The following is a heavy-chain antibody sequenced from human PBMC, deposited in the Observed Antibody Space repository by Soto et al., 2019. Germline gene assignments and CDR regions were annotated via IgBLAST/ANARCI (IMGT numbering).Heavy chain of an antibody. CDR1: GYSFTSYW. Sequence: GESLKISCKGSGYSFTSYWIGWVRQMPGKGLKWMGIIYPGDSDTRYSPSFQGQVTISADKSISTAYLQWSSLKASDTAMYYCARLVTIFGVVIAYFQHWGQGTLVTVSS. D-gene: IGHD3-3*01. CDR3: ARLVTIFGVVIAYFQH. J-gene: IGHJ1*01. CDR2: IYPGDSDT. V-gene: IGHV5-51*01.